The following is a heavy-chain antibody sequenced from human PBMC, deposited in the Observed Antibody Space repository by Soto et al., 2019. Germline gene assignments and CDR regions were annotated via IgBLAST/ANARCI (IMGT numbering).Heavy chain of an antibody. V-gene: IGHV4-4*02. J-gene: IGHJ4*02. CDR3: ASRDPGTSVDY. D-gene: IGHD1-7*01. CDR1: GGSFTSNNW. CDR2: ISRTGST. Sequence: QVQLQQSGPGLVKPAGTLSLTCAVSGGSFTSNNWWTWVRQPPGQGLEWIGEISRTGSTNYNPSLKSRVTISLDKSETQFSVKVTSLTAADAADYYCASRDPGTSVDYWGQGTLGTVPS.